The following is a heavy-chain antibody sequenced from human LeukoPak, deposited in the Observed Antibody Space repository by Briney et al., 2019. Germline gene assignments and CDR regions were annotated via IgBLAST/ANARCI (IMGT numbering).Heavy chain of an antibody. CDR1: GFTFSSYA. CDR2: ISGSAIST. J-gene: IGHJ5*02. V-gene: IGHV3-23*01. CDR3: ARDDWFDP. Sequence: GGSLRLSCAASGFTFSSYAMSWVRQAPGKGLEWVSGISGSAISTYYADSVKGRFTISRDNSKNTLYLQMNSLRAEDTAVYYCARDDWFDPWGQGTLVTVSS.